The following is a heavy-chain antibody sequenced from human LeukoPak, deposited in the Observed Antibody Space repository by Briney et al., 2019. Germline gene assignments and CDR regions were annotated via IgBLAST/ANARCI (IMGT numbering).Heavy chain of an antibody. V-gene: IGHV3-23*01. D-gene: IGHD1-26*01. CDR3: AKGREWELLCPGMDV. CDR1: GFTFSSYG. CDR2: ISGSGGST. J-gene: IGHJ6*02. Sequence: GGSLRLSCAASGFTFSSYGMHWVRQAPGKGLEWVSAISGSGGSTYYADSVKGRFTISRDNSKNTLYLQMNSLRAEDTAVYYCAKGREWELLCPGMDVWGQGTTVTVSS.